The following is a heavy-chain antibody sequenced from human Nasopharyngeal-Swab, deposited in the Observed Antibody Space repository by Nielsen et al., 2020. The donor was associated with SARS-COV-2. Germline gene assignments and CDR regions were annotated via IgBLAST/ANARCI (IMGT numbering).Heavy chain of an antibody. V-gene: IGHV3-73*01. CDR3: TRCGGSCYTGKDY. CDR1: GFIFSDSA. CDR2: IRSKGNSYAT. J-gene: IGHJ4*02. D-gene: IGHD2-15*01. Sequence: GGSLRLSCAASGFIFSDSAIHWVRQASGKGLEWVGRIRSKGNSYATAYAASVKGRFTISRDDSKNTAYLQMNSLITEDTAVYYCTRCGGSCYTGKDYWGQGTLGTVSS.